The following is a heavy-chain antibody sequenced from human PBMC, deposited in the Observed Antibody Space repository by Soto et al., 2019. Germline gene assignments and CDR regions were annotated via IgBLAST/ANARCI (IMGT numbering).Heavy chain of an antibody. CDR1: GGTFSSYT. V-gene: IGHV1-69*08. Sequence: QVQLVQSGAEVKKPGSSVKVSCKASGGTFSSYTISWVRQAPGQGLEWMGRIIPILGIANYAQKFQGRVTITADKSTSTAYKELSSLRSEDTAVYYCAREEYYYGSGSFFTGWGQGTLVTVSS. CDR2: IIPILGIA. J-gene: IGHJ4*02. D-gene: IGHD3-10*01. CDR3: AREEYYYGSGSFFTG.